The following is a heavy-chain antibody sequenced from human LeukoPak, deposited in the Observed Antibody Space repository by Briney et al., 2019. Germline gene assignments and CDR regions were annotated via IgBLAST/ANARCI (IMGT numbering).Heavy chain of an antibody. CDR2: INPNSGGT. D-gene: IGHD3-3*01. CDR1: GYTFSGHY. J-gene: IGHJ4*02. CDR3: AKHPLPYYDFWIGYSTLDY. V-gene: IGHV1-2*02. Sequence: ASVKFSCKASGYTFSGHYMYWVRQAPGQGLEWLGWINPNSGGTNYAQKFQGRVTMTRDTSISTAYMELNRLRSDDTAVYYCAKHPLPYYDFWIGYSTLDYWGQGTLVTVSS.